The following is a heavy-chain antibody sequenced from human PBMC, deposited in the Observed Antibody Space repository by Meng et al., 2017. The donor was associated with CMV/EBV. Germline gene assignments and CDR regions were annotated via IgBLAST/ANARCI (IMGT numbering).Heavy chain of an antibody. V-gene: IGHV1-18*01. J-gene: IGHJ4*02. CDR2: ISAYNGNT. Sequence: ASVKVSCKASGYTFTSYGISWVRQAPGQGLEWMGWISAYNGNTNYAQKLQGRATMTTDTSTSTAYMELRSLRSDDTAVYYCASGDIAAAGPEFDYWGQGTLVTVSS. CDR3: ASGDIAAAGPEFDY. D-gene: IGHD6-13*01. CDR1: GYTFTSYG.